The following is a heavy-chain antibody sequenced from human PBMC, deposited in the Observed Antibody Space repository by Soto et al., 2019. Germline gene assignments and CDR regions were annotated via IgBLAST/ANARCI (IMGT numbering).Heavy chain of an antibody. CDR1: GFTFSSYW. V-gene: IGHV3-7*01. CDR2: IKQDGSEK. J-gene: IGHJ5*02. Sequence: EVQLVESGGGLVQPGGSLRLSCAASGFTFSSYWMSWVRQAPGKGLEWVANIKQDGSEKYYVDSVKGRFTISRDNAKNSLYLQMNSLRAEDTAVYYCARDTPNRVATMGGWFDPWSQGTLVTVSS. CDR3: ARDTPNRVATMGGWFDP. D-gene: IGHD5-12*01.